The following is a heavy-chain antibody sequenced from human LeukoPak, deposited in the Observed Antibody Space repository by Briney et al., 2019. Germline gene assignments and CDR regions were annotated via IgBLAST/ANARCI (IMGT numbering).Heavy chain of an antibody. Sequence: GGSLRLSCAASGFTFSSYSMNWVRRAPGKGLEWVSSISSSSMHIYYADSVKGRFTISRDNAKNSLYLQMNSLRAEDTAVYYCASNYYFDYWGQGTLVTVSS. V-gene: IGHV3-21*01. J-gene: IGHJ4*02. CDR1: GFTFSSYS. CDR2: ISSSSMHI. CDR3: ASNYYFDY.